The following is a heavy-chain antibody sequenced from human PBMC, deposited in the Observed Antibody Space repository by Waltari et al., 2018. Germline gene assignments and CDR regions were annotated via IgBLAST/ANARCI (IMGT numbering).Heavy chain of an antibody. CDR2: ISGSGGST. Sequence: EVQLLESGGGLVQPGGSLRLSCAASGFTFSSYAMSWVRQAPGKGLGWLSAISGSGGSTYYADAVKGRFTISRDNSKNTLYLQMNSLRAEDTAVYYCAKALRFLEWLLSSDAFDIWGQGTMVTVSS. CDR3: AKALRFLEWLLSSDAFDI. J-gene: IGHJ3*02. V-gene: IGHV3-23*01. CDR1: GFTFSSYA. D-gene: IGHD3-3*01.